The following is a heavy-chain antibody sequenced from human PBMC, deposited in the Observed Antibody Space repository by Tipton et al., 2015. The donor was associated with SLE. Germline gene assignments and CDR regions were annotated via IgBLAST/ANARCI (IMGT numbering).Heavy chain of an antibody. J-gene: IGHJ5*02. CDR1: GGSFSGYY. CDR2: INHSGST. Sequence: TLSLTCAVYGGSFSGYYWSWIRQPPGKGLEWIGEINHSGSTNYNPSLKSRVTISVDTSKNQFSLKLSSVTAADTAVYYCATHSSGSRNWFDPWGQGTLVTVSS. CDR3: ATHSSGSRNWFDP. D-gene: IGHD6-19*01. V-gene: IGHV4-34*01.